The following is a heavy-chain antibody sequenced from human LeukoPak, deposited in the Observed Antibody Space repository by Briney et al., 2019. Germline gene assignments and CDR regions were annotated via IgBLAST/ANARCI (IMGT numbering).Heavy chain of an antibody. CDR3: ARDVGTTGWHNFDY. V-gene: IGHV6-1*01. CDR1: GDSVSSNNGA. CDR2: TYYRSKWYN. J-gene: IGHJ4*02. Sequence: SQTLSLTCAISGDSVSSNNGAWNWIRQSPSRGLEWLGRTYYRSKWYNDYAESLISRITISPVTSKNQFSLQLYSVTPEDTAVYYCARDVGTTGWHNFDYWGQGTLVTVSS. D-gene: IGHD3-9*01.